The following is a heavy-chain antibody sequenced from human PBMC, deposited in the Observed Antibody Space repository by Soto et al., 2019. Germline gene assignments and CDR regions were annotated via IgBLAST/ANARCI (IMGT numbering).Heavy chain of an antibody. CDR1: GFSFSDPY. V-gene: IGHV3-72*01. J-gene: IGHJ3*01. CDR2: SRNRPKKYTT. D-gene: IGHD3-10*01. CDR3: ARGDRGGFDL. Sequence: GGSVRRSGAGSGFSFSDPYLDWVRQAPGKGLEWVGRSRNRPKKYTTEYAADSVKGRFTISRDNAKNAIFLQMTSLRVDDTDVYFCARGDRGGFDLWGQGTMVTVSS.